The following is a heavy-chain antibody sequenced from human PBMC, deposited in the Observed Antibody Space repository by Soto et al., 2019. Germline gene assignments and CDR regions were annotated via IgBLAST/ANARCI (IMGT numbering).Heavy chain of an antibody. D-gene: IGHD3-16*01. CDR2: IYPSDSDT. CDR3: ARRAGVMVPFDY. J-gene: IGHJ4*02. CDR1: GYTFPTYW. V-gene: IGHV5-51*01. Sequence: ESLELYCKTCGYTFPTYWVVWVRQRPGEGLEWTGIIYPSDSDTRYSPSFQGHVMFSVDKSLETAYLEWSSLKTSDTAVYLCARRAGVMVPFDYWGQGTQVTVSS.